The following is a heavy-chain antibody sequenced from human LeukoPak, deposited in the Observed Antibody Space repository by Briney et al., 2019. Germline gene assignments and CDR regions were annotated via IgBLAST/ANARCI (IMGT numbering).Heavy chain of an antibody. CDR2: IYDGDST. D-gene: IGHD6-13*01. Sequence: GGSLRLSCAASGFTVSSNYLSWVRQAPGKGLEWVSVIYDGDSTYYPDSVKGRFTISRDNSKSTLSLQMTSLRAEDTAVYYCARVAPAGTYFDYWGQGTLVTVSS. J-gene: IGHJ4*02. CDR1: GFTVSSNY. V-gene: IGHV3-66*01. CDR3: ARVAPAGTYFDY.